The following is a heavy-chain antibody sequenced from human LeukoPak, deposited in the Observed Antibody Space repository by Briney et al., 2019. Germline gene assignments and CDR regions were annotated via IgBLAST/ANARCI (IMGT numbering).Heavy chain of an antibody. D-gene: IGHD3-22*01. CDR1: GFTFSSYS. CDR3: ARDFSYDSSGYYYFPGSNYYYGMDV. CDR2: ISSSSSYI. V-gene: IGHV3-21*01. Sequence: GGSLRLSCAASGFTFSSYSMNWVRQAPGKGLEWVSSISSSSSYIYYADSVKGRFTISRDNAKNSLYLQMNSLRAEDTAVYYCARDFSYDSSGYYYFPGSNYYYGMDVWGQGTTVTVSS. J-gene: IGHJ6*02.